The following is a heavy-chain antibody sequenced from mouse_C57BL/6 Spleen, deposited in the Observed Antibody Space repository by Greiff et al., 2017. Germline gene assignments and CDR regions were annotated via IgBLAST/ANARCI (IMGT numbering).Heavy chain of an antibody. J-gene: IGHJ2*01. V-gene: IGHV1-72*01. D-gene: IGHD1-1*01. Sequence: VKLQQPGAELVKPGASVKLSCKASGYTFTSYWMHWVKQRPGRGLEWIGRIDPNSGGTKYNEKFKSKATLTVDKPSSTAYMQLSSLTSEDSAVYYCAREIFITSYYFDYWGQGTTLTVSS. CDR2: IDPNSGGT. CDR1: GYTFTSYW. CDR3: AREIFITSYYFDY.